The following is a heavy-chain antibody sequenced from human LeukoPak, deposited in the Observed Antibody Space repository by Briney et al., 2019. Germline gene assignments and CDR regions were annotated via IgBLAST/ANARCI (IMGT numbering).Heavy chain of an antibody. V-gene: IGHV1-2*02. J-gene: IGHJ4*02. CDR3: ARHATKPYGSPSYFDY. D-gene: IGHD3-10*01. Sequence: ASVKVSCKASGYTFTGYYMHWVRQAPGQGLEWMGWINPNSGGTNYAQKFQGRVTMTRDTSISTAYMELSRLRSDDTAVYYCARHATKPYGSPSYFDYWGQGTLVTVSS. CDR2: INPNSGGT. CDR1: GYTFTGYY.